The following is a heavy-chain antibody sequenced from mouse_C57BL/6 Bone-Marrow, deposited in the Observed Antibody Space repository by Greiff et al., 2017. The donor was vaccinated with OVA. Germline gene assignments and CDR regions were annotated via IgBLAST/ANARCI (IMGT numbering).Heavy chain of an antibody. V-gene: IGHV5-6*01. Sequence: EVHLVESGGDLVKPGGSLKLSCAASGFTFSSYGMSWVRQTPDKRLEWVATISSGGSYTYYPDSVKGRFTISRDNAKNTLYLQMSSLTSEDTAMYYCARPLITTVVPRFAYWGQGTLVTVSA. J-gene: IGHJ3*01. CDR3: ARPLITTVVPRFAY. CDR2: ISSGGSYT. D-gene: IGHD1-1*01. CDR1: GFTFSSYG.